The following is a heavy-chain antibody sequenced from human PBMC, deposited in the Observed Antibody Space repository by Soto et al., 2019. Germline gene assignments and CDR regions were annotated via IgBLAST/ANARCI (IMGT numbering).Heavy chain of an antibody. J-gene: IGHJ3*02. V-gene: IGHV3-21*01. CDR3: ATLGATLGRDAFDI. Sequence: EVQLVESGGGLVKPGGSLRLSCAASGFTFSSYSMNWVRQAPGKGLEWVSSISSSRSYIYYADSVKARFTISRDNAKNSLYGQMNSLRAEDTAVYYCATLGATLGRDAFDIWGQGTMVTVSS. CDR2: ISSSRSYI. D-gene: IGHD1-26*01. CDR1: GFTFSSYS.